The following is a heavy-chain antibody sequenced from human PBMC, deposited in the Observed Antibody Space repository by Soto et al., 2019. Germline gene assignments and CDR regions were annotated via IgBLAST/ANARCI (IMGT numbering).Heavy chain of an antibody. Sequence: PGGSLRLSCAASGFTFSSYWMHWVRQAPGKGLVWVSRINSDGSSTSYADSVKGRFTISRDNAKNTLYLQMNSLRAEDTAVYYCISRDFVVAPAAMPRAEDYYYYYMDVWGKGTTVTVSS. CDR2: INSDGSST. J-gene: IGHJ6*03. CDR1: GFTFSSYW. V-gene: IGHV3-74*01. D-gene: IGHD2-2*01. CDR3: ISRDFVVAPAAMPRAEDYYYYYMDV.